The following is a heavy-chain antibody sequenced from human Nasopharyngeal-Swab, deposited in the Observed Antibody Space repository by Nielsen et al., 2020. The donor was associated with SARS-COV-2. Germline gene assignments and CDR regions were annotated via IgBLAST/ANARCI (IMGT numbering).Heavy chain of an antibody. CDR3: ARVPGYSYGPGYGY. CDR1: GYTFTSYG. Sequence: SVQVSCKSSGYTFTSYGISWVRQAPGQGLEWMGWISAYNGNTNYAQKLQGRVTMTTDTSTSTAYMELRSLRSDDTAVYYCARVPGYSYGPGYGYWGQGTLVTVSS. V-gene: IGHV1-18*04. CDR2: ISAYNGNT. D-gene: IGHD5-18*01. J-gene: IGHJ4*02.